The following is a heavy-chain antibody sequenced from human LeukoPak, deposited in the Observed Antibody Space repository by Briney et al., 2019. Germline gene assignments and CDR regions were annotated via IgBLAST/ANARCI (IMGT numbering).Heavy chain of an antibody. CDR1: GYTFTSYG. CDR3: ARDKPSGDSSGYFT. J-gene: IGHJ5*02. V-gene: IGHV1-18*01. Sequence: ASVKVSCKASGYTFTSYGISWVRQAPGQGLEWMGWISAYNGNTNYAQKLQGRVTITTDTSTSTAYMELRSLRSDDTAVYYCARDKPSGDSSGYFTWGQGTLVTVSS. CDR2: ISAYNGNT. D-gene: IGHD3-22*01.